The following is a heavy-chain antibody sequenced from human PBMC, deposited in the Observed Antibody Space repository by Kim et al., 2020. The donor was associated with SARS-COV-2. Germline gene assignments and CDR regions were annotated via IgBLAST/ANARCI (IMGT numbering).Heavy chain of an antibody. V-gene: IGHV4-31*03. Sequence: SETRSLTCTVSGGSISSGGYYWSWIRQHPGKGLEWIGYIYYSGSTYYNPSLKSRVTISVDTSKNQFSLKLSSVTAADTAVYYCARASYDYVWGSCRYYGMDVWGQGTTVTVSS. CDR2: IYYSGST. CDR3: ARASYDYVWGSCRYYGMDV. D-gene: IGHD3-16*02. J-gene: IGHJ6*02. CDR1: GGSISSGGYY.